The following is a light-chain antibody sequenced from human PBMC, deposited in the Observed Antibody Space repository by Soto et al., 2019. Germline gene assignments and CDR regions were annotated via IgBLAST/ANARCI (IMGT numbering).Light chain of an antibody. J-gene: IGLJ2*01. CDR1: SSNIGSNT. Sequence: QAVVTQPPSASGTPGQRVTISCSGSSSNIGSNTVNWYQQLPGTAPKLLIYSNNQRPSGVPDRFSGSKSGTSASLAISGRQSEDEADYYCAAWDDSLNAVVFGGGTKLTVL. V-gene: IGLV1-44*01. CDR2: SNN. CDR3: AAWDDSLNAVV.